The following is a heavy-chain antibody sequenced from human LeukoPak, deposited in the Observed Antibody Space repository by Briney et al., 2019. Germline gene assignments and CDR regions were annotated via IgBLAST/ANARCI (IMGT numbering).Heavy chain of an antibody. Sequence: PGGSLRLSCAASGFTVSSNYMSWVRQAPGKGLEWVSVIYSGGSTYYADSVKGRFTISRDNSKNTLYLQMSSLRAEDTAVYYCAKARVSSYGSGNPYGIDVWGKGTTVTVSS. CDR1: GFTVSSNY. D-gene: IGHD3-10*01. CDR3: AKARVSSYGSGNPYGIDV. CDR2: IYSGGST. V-gene: IGHV3-53*01. J-gene: IGHJ6*04.